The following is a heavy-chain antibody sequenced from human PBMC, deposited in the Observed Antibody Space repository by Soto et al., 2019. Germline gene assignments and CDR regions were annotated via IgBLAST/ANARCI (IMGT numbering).Heavy chain of an antibody. Sequence: SVKVSCKASGGTFSSYAISWVRQAPGQGLERMGGIIPIFGTANYAQKFQGRVTITADESTSTAYMELSSLRSEDTAVYYCARDGTMVRGVIIRPYYGMDVWGQGTTVTV. D-gene: IGHD3-10*01. CDR2: IIPIFGTA. J-gene: IGHJ6*02. V-gene: IGHV1-69*13. CDR3: ARDGTMVRGVIIRPYYGMDV. CDR1: GGTFSSYA.